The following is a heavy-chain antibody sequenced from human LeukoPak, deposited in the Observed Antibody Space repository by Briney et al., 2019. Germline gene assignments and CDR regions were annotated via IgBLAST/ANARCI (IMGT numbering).Heavy chain of an antibody. CDR2: IYPGDSDT. Sequence: GESLKISCKGSGYSFTSYWIGWVRQMPGKGLEWMGIIYPGDSDTRYSPSFQGQVTISADKSISTAYLQWSSLKASDTAMYYCARRVYGSGYDYKLAVAGDAFDIWGQGTMVTVSS. CDR1: GYSFTSYW. D-gene: IGHD5-12*01. V-gene: IGHV5-51*01. CDR3: ARRVYGSGYDYKLAVAGDAFDI. J-gene: IGHJ3*02.